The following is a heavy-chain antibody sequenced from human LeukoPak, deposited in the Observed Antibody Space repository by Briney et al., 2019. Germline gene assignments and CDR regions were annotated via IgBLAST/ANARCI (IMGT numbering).Heavy chain of an antibody. CDR2: IKEDGTKK. J-gene: IGHJ4*02. V-gene: IGHV3-7*01. Sequence: PGGSLRLSCAASGFTFSSYGMNWVRQAPWKGLEWVANIKEDGTKKYYVDSVKGRFTISRDNAKNSLYLQMDSLRAEDTAVYYCARDLPDSWGQGTLVTVSS. CDR3: ARDLPDS. CDR1: GFTFSSYG.